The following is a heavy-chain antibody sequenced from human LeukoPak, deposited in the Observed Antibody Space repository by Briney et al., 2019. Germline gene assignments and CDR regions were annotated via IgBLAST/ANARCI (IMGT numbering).Heavy chain of an antibody. V-gene: IGHV1-3*03. CDR1: GYAFTSYA. CDR2: INAANGNT. CDR3: ARGLDSNTYSPLDG. J-gene: IGHJ4*02. Sequence: ASVKVSCKASGYAFTSYAMHWVRQAPGQRFEWMGWINAANGNTKYSQAFQGRVTISRDTSAITAYMELSSLRFEDMAVYYCARGLDSNTYSPLDGWGQGTLVTVSS. D-gene: IGHD2/OR15-2a*01.